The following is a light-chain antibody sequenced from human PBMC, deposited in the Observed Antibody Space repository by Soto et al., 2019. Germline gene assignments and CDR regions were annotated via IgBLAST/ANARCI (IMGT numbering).Light chain of an antibody. CDR1: QDIGNY. J-gene: IGKJ1*01. Sequence: DIQMTQAPSCLSASGGNTGTITGQASQDIGNYLNCHQQKPGKAAKILIYETHHMETGVTSRFSGSGSGTDFSLSITSLQPEDIATYYCQQNHSLPLTVGHVTKVEIK. V-gene: IGKV1-33*01. CDR2: ETH. CDR3: QQNHSLPLT.